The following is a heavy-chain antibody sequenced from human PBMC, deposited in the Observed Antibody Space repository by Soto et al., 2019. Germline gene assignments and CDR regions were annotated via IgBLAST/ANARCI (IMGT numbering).Heavy chain of an antibody. CDR2: ISRTTNYI. J-gene: IGHJ4*02. CDR1: GFTFTRYS. V-gene: IGHV3-21*06. CDR3: ARESEDLTSNFDY. Sequence: EVQLVESGGCLVKPGGSLRLSCAASGFTFTRYSMNWVRQAPGKGLEWVSSISRTTNYIYYGDSMKGRFTISRDNAKNSLYREMNSLRAEDTAVYYCARESEDLTSNFDYGGQGTLVTFSS.